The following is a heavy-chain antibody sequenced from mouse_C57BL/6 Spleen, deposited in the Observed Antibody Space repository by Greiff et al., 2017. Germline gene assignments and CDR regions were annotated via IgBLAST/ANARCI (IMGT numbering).Heavy chain of an antibody. CDR3: ARDRYYGSSYWYFDV. CDR2: INYDGSST. Sequence: DVKLVESEGGLVQPGSSMKLSCTASGFTFSDYYMAWVRQVPEKGLEWVANINYDGSSTYYLASLKSRFLISRDNAKNILYLQMSSLKSEDTATYYGARDRYYGSSYWYFDVWGTGTTVTVSA. V-gene: IGHV5-16*01. CDR1: GFTFSDYY. D-gene: IGHD1-1*01. J-gene: IGHJ1*03.